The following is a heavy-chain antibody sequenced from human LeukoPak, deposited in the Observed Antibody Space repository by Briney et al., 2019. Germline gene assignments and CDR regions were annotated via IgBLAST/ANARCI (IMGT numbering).Heavy chain of an antibody. V-gene: IGHV1-8*01. Sequence: ASVKVSCKASGYTFTSYEINWVRQATGQGLEWMGWMNPNSGNTGSAQRFQGRVTTTRNTSISTAYMELSSLRSEDTAVYYCARALRVGRYSADYWGQGTLVTVSS. CDR3: ARALRVGRYSADY. CDR1: GYTFTSYE. D-gene: IGHD2-15*01. CDR2: MNPNSGNT. J-gene: IGHJ4*02.